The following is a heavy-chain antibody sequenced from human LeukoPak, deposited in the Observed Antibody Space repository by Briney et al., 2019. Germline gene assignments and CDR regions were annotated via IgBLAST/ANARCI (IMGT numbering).Heavy chain of an antibody. CDR2: ISSSTSRI. Sequence: GGSLRLSCGASGFTFNSYSMNWVRQAPGKGLEWVSYISSSTSRIYYADSVKGRFTISRDSAGRSLFLQMNSLRDGDTAVYYCARDIHWAFDYWGQGTLVTVSS. D-gene: IGHD7-27*01. J-gene: IGHJ4*02. CDR3: ARDIHWAFDY. V-gene: IGHV3-48*02. CDR1: GFTFNSYS.